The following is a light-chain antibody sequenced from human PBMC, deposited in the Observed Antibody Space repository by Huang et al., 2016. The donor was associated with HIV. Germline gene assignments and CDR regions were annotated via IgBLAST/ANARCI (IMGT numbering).Light chain of an antibody. V-gene: IGKV1-NL1*01. CDR1: QVLSNS. J-gene: IGKJ2*01. CDR2: YTS. CDR3: QQYHSPPPFFT. Sequence: DIQMTQSPSSLSASVGERVTISCRASQVLSNSLAWYQQKTGTAPKLISYYTSKLEGGVPSSVNGSVSGTDYTLTISSLQPEDFATYYCQQYHSPPPFFTFGQGTRLEVK.